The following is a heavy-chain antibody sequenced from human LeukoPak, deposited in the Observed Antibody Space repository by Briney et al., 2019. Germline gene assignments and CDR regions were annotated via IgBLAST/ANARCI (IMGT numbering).Heavy chain of an antibody. D-gene: IGHD3-3*01. CDR2: ISAYNGNA. V-gene: IGHV1-18*01. CDR1: GYTFTSYG. CDR3: ARVRFGARDAFDI. Sequence: ASVKVSCKASGYTFTSYGISWVREAPGQGLEWMGWISAYNGNANYAQKLQGRVTMTTDTSTSTAYMELRSLRSDDTAVSYCARVRFGARDAFDIWGQGTMVTVSS. J-gene: IGHJ3*02.